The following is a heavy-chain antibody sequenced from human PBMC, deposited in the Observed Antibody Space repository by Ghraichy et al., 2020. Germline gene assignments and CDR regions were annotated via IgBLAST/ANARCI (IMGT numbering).Heavy chain of an antibody. V-gene: IGHV3-21*01. D-gene: IGHD2-21*01. CDR1: GFTFSDYS. CDR2: ISSRSSVI. CDR3: AREACSGGDCSSVAL. Sequence: GGSLRLSCVASGFTFSDYSMTWVRQAPGKGLEWVSSISSRSSVIYYADSVKGRFTMSRDNAKNSLYLQMNTLRDEDTAVYYCAREACSGGDCSSVALWGQGILVTVSS. J-gene: IGHJ4*02.